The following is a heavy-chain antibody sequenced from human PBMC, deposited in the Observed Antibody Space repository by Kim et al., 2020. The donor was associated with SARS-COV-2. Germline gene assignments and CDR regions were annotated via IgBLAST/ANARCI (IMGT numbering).Heavy chain of an antibody. D-gene: IGHD2-2*01. J-gene: IGHJ1*01. V-gene: IGHV1-18*01. CDR2: SSAYSGKA. Sequence: ASVKVSCKASGYIYTTYGLHWVRQAPGQGLEWMGWSSAYSGKADYAQKFQGRVTMTIDTSTSTGFMELRMLTSDDTAIYFCAGGPRGTSTSWYIFPYWGQGALLTVS. CDR3: AGGPRGTSTSWYIFPY. CDR1: GYIYTTYG.